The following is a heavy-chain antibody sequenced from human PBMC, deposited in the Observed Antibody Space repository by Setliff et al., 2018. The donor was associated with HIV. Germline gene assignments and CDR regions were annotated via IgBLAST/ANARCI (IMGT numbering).Heavy chain of an antibody. D-gene: IGHD2-15*01. CDR1: GYTFTNYY. Sequence: ASVKVSCKTSGYTFTNYYMHWMRQAPGQGLEWMGVVNTVGGGASYAQKFQGRLTVTRDTSTSTVYMELSSLRSEDTAVYYCAREGQVVLTAKGFDYWGLGTLVTVSS. J-gene: IGHJ4*02. V-gene: IGHV1-46*01. CDR2: VNTVGGGA. CDR3: AREGQVVLTAKGFDY.